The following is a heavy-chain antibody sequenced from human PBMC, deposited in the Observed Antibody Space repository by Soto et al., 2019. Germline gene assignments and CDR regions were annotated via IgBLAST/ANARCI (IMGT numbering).Heavy chain of an antibody. CDR1: GYTFTSFG. CDR2: ISTYNGNT. CDR3: ASDDLLTGALDY. J-gene: IGHJ4*02. Sequence: QVHMVQSGPEVKKPGASVKVSCKASGYTFTSFGISWVRQAPGQGLEWMGRISTYNGNTDYAQKFQDRVTMTTDTSTATAYMELRTLRSDDTAVYYCASDDLLTGALDYWGQGTPVTVSS. D-gene: IGHD3-9*01. V-gene: IGHV1-18*01.